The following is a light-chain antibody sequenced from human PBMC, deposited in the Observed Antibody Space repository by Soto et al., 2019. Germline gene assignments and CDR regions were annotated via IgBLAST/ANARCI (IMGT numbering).Light chain of an antibody. CDR1: QSVSRNY. CDR3: HHYGRSPIYT. CDR2: GAS. J-gene: IGKJ3*01. Sequence: EIVLTQSPATRSLSPGATATLSCRASQSVSRNYLAWFQQKPGQAPRLLIYGASSRAAGIPDRFSGSGSGTDFTLSVSGLEHEDCAVYYCHHYGRSPIYTFGPGTNVDFK. V-gene: IGKV3-20*01.